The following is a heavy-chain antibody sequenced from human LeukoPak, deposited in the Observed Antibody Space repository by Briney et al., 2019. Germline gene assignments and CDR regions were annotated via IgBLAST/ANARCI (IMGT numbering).Heavy chain of an antibody. J-gene: IGHJ4*02. CDR3: ARVSRFFDWLPPFVY. CDR2: INPNSDGT. Sequence: AASVKVSCKASGYSFTAYFVNWVRQAPGQGLEWMGWINPNSDGTNYAQNFQGRVTMSADPSISTAYMELSRLSSDDTAVYYCARVSRFFDWLPPFVYWGQGTLVTVSS. V-gene: IGHV1-2*02. CDR1: GYSFTAYF. D-gene: IGHD3-9*01.